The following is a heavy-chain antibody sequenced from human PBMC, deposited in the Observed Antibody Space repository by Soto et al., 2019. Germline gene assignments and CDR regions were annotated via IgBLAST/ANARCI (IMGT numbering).Heavy chain of an antibody. D-gene: IGHD3-10*01. CDR2: IYYTGNT. Sequence: QVQLQESGPGLVKPSETLSLTCTVTGGSISTYYWSWIRQPPGKGLEWIGHIYYTGNTNYNPSLKSRVTISVDTSTNRFSLRLRSVSAADTAVYYCARAQSFEFYNWFDPWGQGTLVTVSS. J-gene: IGHJ5*02. CDR1: GGSISTYY. CDR3: ARAQSFEFYNWFDP. V-gene: IGHV4-59*13.